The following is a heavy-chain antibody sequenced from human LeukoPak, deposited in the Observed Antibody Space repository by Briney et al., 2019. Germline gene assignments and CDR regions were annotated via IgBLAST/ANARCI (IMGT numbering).Heavy chain of an antibody. D-gene: IGHD1-26*01. Sequence: GGSLRLSCAASGLTFSGEWMNWVRQAPGKGLEWVADIKQDGSETNYVDSVKGRFTISRDNAKNSLYLQMNSLRAEDTAVYCCARDRAIGPVSGSYHGNYFDYWGQGALVTVCS. V-gene: IGHV3-7*04. CDR1: GLTFSGEW. J-gene: IGHJ4*02. CDR3: ARDRAIGPVSGSYHGNYFDY. CDR2: IKQDGSET.